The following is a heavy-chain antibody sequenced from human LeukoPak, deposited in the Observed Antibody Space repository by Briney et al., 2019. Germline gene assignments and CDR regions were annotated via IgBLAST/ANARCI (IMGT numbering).Heavy chain of an antibody. CDR2: INPNSGGT. Sequence: ASVKVSCKASGYTFTGYYMHWVRQAPGQGLEWMGWINPNSGGTNYAQKFQGRVTMTRDTSISTAYMELSRLRSDDTAVYYCGRDGNYYGSGDPDYWGQGTLVSVSS. CDR3: GRDGNYYGSGDPDY. V-gene: IGHV1-2*02. D-gene: IGHD3-10*01. J-gene: IGHJ4*02. CDR1: GYTFTGYY.